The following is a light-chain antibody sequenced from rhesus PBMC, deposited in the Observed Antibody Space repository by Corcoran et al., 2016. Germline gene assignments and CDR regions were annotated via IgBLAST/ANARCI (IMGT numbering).Light chain of an antibody. CDR1: LGISSW. CDR3: QQYSRRSWT. Sequence: DIQMTQSPSSLSASVGDTVTISCRASLGISSWLAWYQQKPGKAPKLLFYKGCRLQSRAPSRFSVSGSATDFTLTINSLQSEYSATYYCQQYSRRSWTFGQGTKVGIK. CDR2: KGC. J-gene: IGKJ1*01. V-gene: IGKV1-22*01.